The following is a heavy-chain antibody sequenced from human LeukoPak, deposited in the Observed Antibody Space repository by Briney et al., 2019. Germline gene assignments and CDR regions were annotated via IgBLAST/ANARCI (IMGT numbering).Heavy chain of an antibody. CDR2: INWNGGST. CDR3: AKDMGSGSYYNGIFDY. J-gene: IGHJ4*02. Sequence: GGSLSLSCAAPGFTFDDYGMSWVRQATGKGLEWVSGINWNGGSTDYADSVKGRFTISRDNGKNSLYLQMNSLRAEDTALYYCAKDMGSGSYYNGIFDYWGQGTLVTVSS. V-gene: IGHV3-20*04. CDR1: GFTFDDYG. D-gene: IGHD3-10*01.